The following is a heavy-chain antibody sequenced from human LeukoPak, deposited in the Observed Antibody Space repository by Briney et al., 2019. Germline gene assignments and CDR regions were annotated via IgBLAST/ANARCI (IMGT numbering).Heavy chain of an antibody. V-gene: IGHV3-11*04. Sequence: GGSLRPSCAASGFTFDDYGMSWVRQAPGKGLEWVSYISNIGSTTHHADSVKGRFTISRDNAKNSLYLQMNSLRAEDTAVYYCASDISNKGFDYWGQGTLVTVSS. CDR1: GFTFDDYG. CDR2: ISNIGSTT. D-gene: IGHD3-3*02. J-gene: IGHJ4*02. CDR3: ASDISNKGFDY.